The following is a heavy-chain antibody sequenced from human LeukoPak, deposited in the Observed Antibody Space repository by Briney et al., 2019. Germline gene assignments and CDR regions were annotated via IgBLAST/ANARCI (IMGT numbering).Heavy chain of an antibody. D-gene: IGHD6-19*01. CDR3: AKARGSSGWYSWFDP. Sequence: GGSLRLSCAASGFTFSSYAMSWVRQAPGKGLEWVSVNSGGSTYYADSVKGRFTISRDNSKNTLYLQMNSLRAEDTAVYYCAKARGSSGWYSWFDPWGQGTLVTVSS. CDR1: GFTFSSYA. J-gene: IGHJ5*02. CDR2: NSGGST. V-gene: IGHV3-23*01.